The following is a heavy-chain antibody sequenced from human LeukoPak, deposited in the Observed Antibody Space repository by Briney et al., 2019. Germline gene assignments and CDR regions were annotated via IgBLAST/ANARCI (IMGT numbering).Heavy chain of an antibody. CDR1: GFTFSSYS. J-gene: IGHJ4*02. D-gene: IGHD5-12*01. CDR3: ARVVERYSGYEGVVGY. Sequence: GGSLRLSCAASGFTFSSYSMNWVRQAPGKGLEWVSSIGSSSSYIYYADSVKGRFTISRDNAKNSLYLQMNSLRAEDTAVYYCARVVERYSGYEGVVGYWGQGTLVTVSS. CDR2: IGSSSSYI. V-gene: IGHV3-21*01.